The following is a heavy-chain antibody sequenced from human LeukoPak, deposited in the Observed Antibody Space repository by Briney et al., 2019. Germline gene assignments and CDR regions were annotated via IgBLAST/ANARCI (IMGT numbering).Heavy chain of an antibody. Sequence: ASVKVSCKASGYTFTSYGISWVRQAPGQGLEWMGWISAYNGNTNYAQKLQGRVTMTTDTSTSTAYMELRSLRSDDTAVYYCARVTVTVVTPPRVWFDPWGQGTLVTVSS. V-gene: IGHV1-18*01. J-gene: IGHJ5*02. CDR3: ARVTVTVVTPPRVWFDP. D-gene: IGHD4-23*01. CDR1: GYTFTSYG. CDR2: ISAYNGNT.